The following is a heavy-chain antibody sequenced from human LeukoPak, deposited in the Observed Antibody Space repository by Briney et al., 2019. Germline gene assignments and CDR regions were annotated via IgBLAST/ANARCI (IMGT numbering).Heavy chain of an antibody. V-gene: IGHV3-48*04. Sequence: GGSLRLSCAASGFTFSRYTMNWVRQAPGKGLEWVSYISSSGNTKYYADSVRGRFTISRDNAKNSLYLQMNSLRAEDTAVYYCAKDTIIGFYKVTSPFDYWGQGTLVTVSS. D-gene: IGHD3-10*02. CDR3: AKDTIIGFYKVTSPFDY. CDR2: ISSSGNTK. J-gene: IGHJ4*02. CDR1: GFTFSRYT.